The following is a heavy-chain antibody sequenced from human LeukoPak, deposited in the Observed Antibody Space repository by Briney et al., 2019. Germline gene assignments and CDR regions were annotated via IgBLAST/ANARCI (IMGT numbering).Heavy chain of an antibody. CDR2: IMEDGTKT. CDR3: ARDAPLVGVGV. J-gene: IGHJ4*02. D-gene: IGHD1-26*01. V-gene: IGHV3-7*01. CDR1: GFTFTNFW. Sequence: GGSLRLSCAASGFTFTNFWMSWIRQAPGKGLEWVANIMEDGTKTNYVDSVKGRFTISRDNARTSLYLHMNSLRAEDTAVYYCARDAPLVGVGVWGQGTLVTVSS.